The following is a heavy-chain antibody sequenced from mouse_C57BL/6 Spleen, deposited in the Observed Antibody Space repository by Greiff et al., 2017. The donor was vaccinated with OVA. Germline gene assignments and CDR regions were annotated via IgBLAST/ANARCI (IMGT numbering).Heavy chain of an antibody. J-gene: IGHJ4*01. CDR1: GFTFSDYY. D-gene: IGHD3-2*02. CDR2: ISNGGGST. Sequence: EVKVVESGGGLVQPGGSLKLSCAASGFTFSDYYMYWVRQTPEKRLEWVAYISNGGGSTYYPDTVKGRFTISRDNAKNTLYLQMSRLKSEDTAMYYCARQSGYVYSYYYAMDYGGQGTSVTVSS. V-gene: IGHV5-12*01. CDR3: ARQSGYVYSYYYAMDY.